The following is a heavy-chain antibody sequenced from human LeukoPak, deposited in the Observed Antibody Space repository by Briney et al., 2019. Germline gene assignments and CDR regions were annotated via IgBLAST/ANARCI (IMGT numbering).Heavy chain of an antibody. Sequence: SETLSLTCAVYGESLTGFWWTWIRQPPGRGLEWIGEINDSGGSYYNPSLKNGVTISVDTSNNQFSLRLSSVTAADTAVYYCAMRRGRISGYVRAHRWFDPWGQGTPVTVSS. V-gene: IGHV4-34*01. CDR1: GESLTGFW. CDR3: AMRRGRISGYVRAHRWFDP. CDR2: INDSGGS. J-gene: IGHJ5*02. D-gene: IGHD6-25*01.